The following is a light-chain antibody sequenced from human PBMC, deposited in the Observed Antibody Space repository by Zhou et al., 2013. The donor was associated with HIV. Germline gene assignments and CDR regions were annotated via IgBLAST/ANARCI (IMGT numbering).Light chain of an antibody. CDR3: QQYNSYSWT. CDR1: QSISSW. V-gene: IGKV1-5*03. Sequence: DIQMTQSPSTLSASIGDRVTITCRASQSISSWLAWYQQKPGQAPKVLIYKASNLESWVPSRFSGSGSGTEFTLTISSLQPDDFATYYCQQYNSYSWTFGQGTKVEIK. CDR2: KAS. J-gene: IGKJ1*01.